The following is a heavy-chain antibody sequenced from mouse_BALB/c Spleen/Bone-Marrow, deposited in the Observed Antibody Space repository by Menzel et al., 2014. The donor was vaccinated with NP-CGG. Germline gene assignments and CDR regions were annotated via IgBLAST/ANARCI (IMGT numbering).Heavy chain of an antibody. V-gene: IGHV1S135*01. CDR2: INPYNGGT. CDR1: GYSFTGYT. Sequence: LVESGPELVKPGSSMKISCKASGYSFTGYTMNWVKQSHGKNLEWIGLINPYNGGTSYNQKFKGKATLTVNKSSSTAYMDLLSLTSEDSAVYYCARENYGSSYGFAYWGQGTQVTVSA. J-gene: IGHJ3*01. CDR3: ARENYGSSYGFAY. D-gene: IGHD1-1*01.